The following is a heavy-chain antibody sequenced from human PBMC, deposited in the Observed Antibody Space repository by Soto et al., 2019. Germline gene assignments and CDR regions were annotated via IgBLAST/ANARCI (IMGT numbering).Heavy chain of an antibody. Sequence: ASVKFSCKASGYTFTSYYMHWVRQAHGQGLEWMGIINPSGGSTSYAQKFQGRVTMTRDTSTSTVYMELGSLRSEDTAVYYCARSPKGDYYDSSGSLDYWGQGTLVTVSS. J-gene: IGHJ4*02. CDR3: ARSPKGDYYDSSGSLDY. V-gene: IGHV1-46*01. CDR1: GYTFTSYY. D-gene: IGHD3-22*01. CDR2: INPSGGST.